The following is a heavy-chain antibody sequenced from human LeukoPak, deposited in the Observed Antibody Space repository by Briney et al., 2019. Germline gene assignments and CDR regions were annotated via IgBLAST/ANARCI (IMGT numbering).Heavy chain of an antibody. D-gene: IGHD4-17*01. Sequence: KPGGSLRLSCAASGFTFSNAWMSWVRQAPGKGLEWVGRIKSKTDGGTTDYAAPVKGRFTISRDDSKNTLYLQMNSLKTEDTAVYYCTTDDSTTVTTPHDYWGQGTLVTVSS. J-gene: IGHJ4*02. CDR2: IKSKTDGGTT. CDR1: GFTFSNAW. V-gene: IGHV3-15*01. CDR3: TTDDSTTVTTPHDY.